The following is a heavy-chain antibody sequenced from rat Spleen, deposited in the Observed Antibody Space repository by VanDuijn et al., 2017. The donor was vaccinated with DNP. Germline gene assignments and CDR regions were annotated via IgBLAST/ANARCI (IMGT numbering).Heavy chain of an antibody. V-gene: IGHV2-27*01. CDR3: ARGGG. CDR2: VRSDGSS. CDR1: GFSLTSYH. J-gene: IGHJ2*01. Sequence: QVQLKESGPGLVQPSQTLSLTCTVSGFSLTSYHVHWVRQPPGKGLEWMGRVRSDGSSDYSSALKSRLSISRDTSKSQVFLKMNSLQTEDTAMYFCARGGGWGQGVMVTVSS.